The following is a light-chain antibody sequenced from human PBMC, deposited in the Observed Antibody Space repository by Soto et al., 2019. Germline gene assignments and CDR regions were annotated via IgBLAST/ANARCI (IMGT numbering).Light chain of an antibody. J-gene: IGKJ2*01. CDR1: QSVSSSY. CDR3: QQYGSSPYT. CDR2: GAS. V-gene: IGKV3-20*01. Sequence: EIVLTQSPGTLSLSPGERATLSCRASQSVSSSYLAWYQQKPGQAPRLLIYGASSRATGIPDRFSRSGSGTDFTLTISRLEPEDFAVYYWQQYGSSPYTFGQGTKLEIK.